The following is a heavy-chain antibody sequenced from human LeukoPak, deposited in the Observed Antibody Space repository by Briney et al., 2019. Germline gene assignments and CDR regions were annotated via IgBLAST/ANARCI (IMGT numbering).Heavy chain of an antibody. J-gene: IGHJ3*02. V-gene: IGHV1-2*04. CDR2: INPNSGGT. D-gene: IGHD3-10*01. Sequence: ASVKVSCKASGYTFTGYYMHWVRQAPGQGLEWMGWINPNSGGTNYAQKFQGWVTMTRDTSISTAYMELSRLRSDDTAVYYCARDLGLLWFGEPPVGAFDIWGQETMVTVSS. CDR3: ARDLGLLWFGEPPVGAFDI. CDR1: GYTFTGYY.